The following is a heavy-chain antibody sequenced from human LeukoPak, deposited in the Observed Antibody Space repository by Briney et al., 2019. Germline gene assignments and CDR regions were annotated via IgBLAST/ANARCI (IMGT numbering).Heavy chain of an antibody. Sequence: ASVKDSCKASGYTFTGYYMHWVRQAPGQGLEWMGWINPNSGGTNYAQKFQGRVTMTRDTSISTAYMELSRLRSDDTAVYYCARAPYSSSPWGYYYYMDVWGKGTTVTVSS. CDR2: INPNSGGT. CDR1: GYTFTGYY. V-gene: IGHV1-2*02. J-gene: IGHJ6*03. D-gene: IGHD6-6*01. CDR3: ARAPYSSSPWGYYYYMDV.